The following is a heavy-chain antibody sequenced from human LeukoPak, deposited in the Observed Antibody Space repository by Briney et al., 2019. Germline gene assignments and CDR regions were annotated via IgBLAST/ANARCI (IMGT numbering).Heavy chain of an antibody. V-gene: IGHV1-46*01. CDR2: INPSGGST. Sequence: ASVKVSCKASGYTFTSYYMHWVRQAPGQGLEWMGIINPSGGSTNYAQKLQGRVTMTTDTSTSTAYMELWSLRSDDTAVYYCARDPITVPRRGFDYWGQGTLVTVSS. D-gene: IGHD4-17*01. CDR1: GYTFTSYY. CDR3: ARDPITVPRRGFDY. J-gene: IGHJ4*02.